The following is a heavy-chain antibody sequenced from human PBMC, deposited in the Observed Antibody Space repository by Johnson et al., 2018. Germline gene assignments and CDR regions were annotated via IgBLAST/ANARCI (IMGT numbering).Heavy chain of an antibody. CDR3: AKDGIQNYGSGGYYNVDYYYDYMDV. CDR2: ISYDGSNK. J-gene: IGHJ6*03. V-gene: IGHV3-30*18. D-gene: IGHD3-10*01. Sequence: QVQLVESGGGVVQPGRSLRLSCAASGFTFSSYGMNWVRQAPGKGLEWVAVISYDGSNKYYADSVKGRFTISRDNSKTTLWLKMNSLRPEDTAVYYCAKDGIQNYGSGGYYNVDYYYDYMDVWGKGTTVTVSS. CDR1: GFTFSSYG.